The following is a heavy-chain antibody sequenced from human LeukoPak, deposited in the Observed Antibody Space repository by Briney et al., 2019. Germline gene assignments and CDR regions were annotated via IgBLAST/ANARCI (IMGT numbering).Heavy chain of an antibody. J-gene: IGHJ6*02. D-gene: IGHD3-9*01. V-gene: IGHV3-74*01. Sequence: GGSLRLSCAASGFTFSSYWMHWVRQAPGKGLVWVSHIVSDATTTSYADSVKGRFTISRDNAKNTLYLQMNSLRAEDTAVYYCARDLVPWDDILTGSPLDVWGQGTTVTVSS. CDR3: ARDLVPWDDILTGSPLDV. CDR1: GFTFSSYW. CDR2: IVSDATTT.